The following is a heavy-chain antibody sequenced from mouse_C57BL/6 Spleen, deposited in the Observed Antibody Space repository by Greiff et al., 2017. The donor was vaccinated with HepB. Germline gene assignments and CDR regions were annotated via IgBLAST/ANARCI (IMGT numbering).Heavy chain of an antibody. J-gene: IGHJ4*01. V-gene: IGHV1-63*01. D-gene: IGHD1-1*01. CDR2: IYPGGGYT. CDR1: GYTFTNYW. CDR3: ARSYYSGAMDY. Sequence: QVQLKESGAELVRPGTSVKMSCKASGYTFTNYWIGWAKQRPGHGLEWTGDIYPGGGYTNYNEKFKGKATLTADKSSSTAYMQFSSLTSEDSAIYYCARSYYSGAMDYWGQGTSVTVSS.